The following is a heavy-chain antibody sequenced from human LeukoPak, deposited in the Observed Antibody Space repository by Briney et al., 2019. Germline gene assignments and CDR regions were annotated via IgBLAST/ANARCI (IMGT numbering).Heavy chain of an antibody. D-gene: IGHD3-3*01. Sequence: GGSLRLSCAASGFTFSSYWMSSVRQAPGKGLEWVANIKQDGSEKYYVDSVKGRFTISRDNAKNSLYLHMNSLRAEDTTVYYCARDCNDFWSGYYYYYYYYMDVWGKGTTVTVSS. CDR2: IKQDGSEK. V-gene: IGHV3-7*01. J-gene: IGHJ6*03. CDR3: ARDCNDFWSGYYYYYYYYMDV. CDR1: GFTFSSYW.